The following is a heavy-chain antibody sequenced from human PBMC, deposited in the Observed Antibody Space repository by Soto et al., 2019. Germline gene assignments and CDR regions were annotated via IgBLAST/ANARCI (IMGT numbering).Heavy chain of an antibody. J-gene: IGHJ4*02. CDR2: INPDSGVT. V-gene: IGHV1-2*02. D-gene: IGHD2-8*02. Sequence: ASVKVSCKASGYTFTGYYIHWVRQAPGQGLEWMGWINPDSGVTKYAQKFQGRVTMTGDTSTSTAYMELSRLTSDDTAVYYCARDTGRSLASARFDDWGQGTLVTVSS. CDR3: ARDTGRSLASARFDD. CDR1: GYTFTGYY.